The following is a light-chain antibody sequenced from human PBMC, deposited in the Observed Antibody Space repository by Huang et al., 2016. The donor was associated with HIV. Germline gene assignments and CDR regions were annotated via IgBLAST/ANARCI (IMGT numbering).Light chain of an antibody. J-gene: IGKJ4*01. V-gene: IGKV3-15*01. CDR1: QSVSNY. CDR2: DAS. CDR3: QQYNDWPLT. Sequence: EIVMTQSPATLSVSPGERSTLSCRASQSVSNYLAWYRQKPGQAPRLLIYDASTGAPGIPARFSGSGSGTEFTLTISSLQSEDSAVYYCQQYNDWPLTFGGGTKVEIK.